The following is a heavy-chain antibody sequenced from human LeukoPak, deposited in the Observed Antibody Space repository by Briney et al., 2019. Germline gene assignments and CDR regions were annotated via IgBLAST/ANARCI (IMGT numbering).Heavy chain of an antibody. V-gene: IGHV1-69*13. D-gene: IGHD1-14*01. J-gene: IGHJ6*03. Sequence: ASVKVSCKASGGTFSSYAISWVRQAPGQGLEWLGGIVPMFGTTNYGQKFQARLTITADPSTSTAYMELSSLRSEDTAVYYCASGPFLTFDHTPEGYYHYYMDVWGPGTTVTTSS. CDR1: GGTFSSYA. CDR2: IVPMFGTT. CDR3: ASGPFLTFDHTPEGYYHYYMDV.